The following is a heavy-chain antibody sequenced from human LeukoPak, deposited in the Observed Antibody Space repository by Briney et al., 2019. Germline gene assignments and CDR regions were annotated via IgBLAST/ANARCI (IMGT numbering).Heavy chain of an antibody. D-gene: IGHD3-10*02. Sequence: GRSLRLSCAASGFTFSSYGMHWVRQAPGKGLEWVAVIWYDGSNKYYADSVKGRFTISRDNSKNTLYLQMNSPRAEDTAVYYCAKDCPGCGRLDPWGQGTLVTISS. J-gene: IGHJ5*02. CDR3: AKDCPGCGRLDP. V-gene: IGHV3-33*06. CDR2: IWYDGSNK. CDR1: GFTFSSYG.